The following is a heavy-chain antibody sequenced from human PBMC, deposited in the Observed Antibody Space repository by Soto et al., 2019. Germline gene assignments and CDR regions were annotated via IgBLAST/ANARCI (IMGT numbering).Heavy chain of an antibody. CDR3: ARDVGGPYDH. J-gene: IGHJ4*01. Sequence: SETLSLTCTVSGAPITINYWSLIRQAPGKGLEWIGYIYYSGSTTYNPSLKSRVTMSADTSKDQFSLKLNSVTAEDTAVYYCARDVGGPYDHWGPGILVTVSS. CDR2: IYYSGST. V-gene: IGHV4-59*01. CDR1: GAPITINY. D-gene: IGHD2-15*01.